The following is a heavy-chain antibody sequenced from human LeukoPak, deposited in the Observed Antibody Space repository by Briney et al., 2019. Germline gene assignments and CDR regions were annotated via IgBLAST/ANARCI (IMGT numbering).Heavy chain of an antibody. D-gene: IGHD1-1*01. CDR3: ASDKIEGPTKLDY. Sequence: SETLSLTCTVSGGSISSSGYYWGWIRQPPGKGLEWIGSIYYSGSTYYNPSLKSRVTISVDTSKNQFSLKLYSVTATDTAVYYCASDKIEGPTKLDYWGQGILVTVSS. J-gene: IGHJ4*02. CDR1: GGSISSSGYY. CDR2: IYYSGST. V-gene: IGHV4-39*01.